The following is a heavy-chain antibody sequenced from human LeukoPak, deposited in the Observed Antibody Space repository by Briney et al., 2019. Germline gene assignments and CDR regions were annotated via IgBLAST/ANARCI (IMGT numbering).Heavy chain of an antibody. CDR3: ARSDDCSSTSCYMHY. D-gene: IGHD2-2*02. J-gene: IGHJ4*02. V-gene: IGHV1-46*01. CDR1: GYTFTTYY. CDR2: INPSGGST. Sequence: ASVKVSCKASGYTFTTYYMHWVRQAPGQGLEWMGIINPSGGSTSYAQKCQGRVTRTRDTSTSTVYMELCSLRFEATAVYYCARSDDCSSTSCYMHYWGQGTLVTVSS.